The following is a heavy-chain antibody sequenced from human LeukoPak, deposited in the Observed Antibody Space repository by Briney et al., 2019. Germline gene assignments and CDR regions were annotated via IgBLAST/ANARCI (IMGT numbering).Heavy chain of an antibody. Sequence: ASVKVSCKASGYTFTGYYMHWVRQAPGQGLEWMGWINPNSGGTNYAQKFQGRVTMTRDTSISTAYMELSRLRSDDTAVYYCARDLVRFLEWLSRTGYYYGMDVRGQGTTVTVSS. CDR2: INPNSGGT. D-gene: IGHD3-3*01. V-gene: IGHV1-2*02. J-gene: IGHJ6*02. CDR3: ARDLVRFLEWLSRTGYYYGMDV. CDR1: GYTFTGYY.